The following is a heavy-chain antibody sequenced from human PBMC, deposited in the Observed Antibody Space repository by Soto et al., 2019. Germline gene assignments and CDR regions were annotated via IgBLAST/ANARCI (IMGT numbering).Heavy chain of an antibody. CDR2: INPSGGST. D-gene: IGHD3-16*02. V-gene: IGHV1-46*03. J-gene: IGHJ4*02. CDR1: GYTFTSYY. CDR3: ARDHAIMITFGGVIASYYFDY. Sequence: GASVKVSCKASGYTFTSYYMHWVRQAPGQGLEWMGIINPSGGSTSYAQKLQSRVTMTRDTSTSTVYMELSSLRSEDTAVYYCARDHAIMITFGGVIASYYFDYWGQGTLVTVSS.